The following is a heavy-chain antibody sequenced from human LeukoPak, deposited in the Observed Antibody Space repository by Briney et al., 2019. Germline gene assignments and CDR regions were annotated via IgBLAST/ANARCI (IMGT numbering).Heavy chain of an antibody. CDR3: ARGDCRGTSCKGWFDP. V-gene: IGHV1-2*02. Sequence: GASVNVSCTASGYTFTGYYMHWVRQAPGQGLDGMGWINPNSGGTNYAQKFQGRVTMTRDTSISTAYMELSRLRSDDTAVYYCARGDCRGTSCKGWFDPWGQGTLVTVSS. CDR1: GYTFTGYY. J-gene: IGHJ5*02. CDR2: INPNSGGT. D-gene: IGHD2-2*01.